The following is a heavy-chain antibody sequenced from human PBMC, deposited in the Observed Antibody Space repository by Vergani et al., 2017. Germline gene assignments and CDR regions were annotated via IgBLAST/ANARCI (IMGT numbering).Heavy chain of an antibody. CDR1: GFSFSGYW. D-gene: IGHD5-18*01. Sequence: VQLVESGGGVVQPGGSLRLSCEGSGFSFSGYWMHWVRQSPEKGLVWVSRIKSDGSITNYADSVKGRFIISRDDSKNTLYLQMSSLRVEDTAIYYCAELYGDDGYSPFWGQGTLVTVSS. V-gene: IGHV3-74*02. CDR2: IKSDGSIT. CDR3: AELYGDDGYSPF. J-gene: IGHJ4*02.